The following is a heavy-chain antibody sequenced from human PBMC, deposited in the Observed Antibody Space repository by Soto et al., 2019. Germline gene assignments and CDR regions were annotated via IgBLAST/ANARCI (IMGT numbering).Heavy chain of an antibody. CDR1: GYSFSTYS. Sequence: LGESLKISCKRSGYSFSTYSITWVRQKPGKGLEWMGRIDPSDSQTYYSPSFRGHVTISVTKSITTVFLQWSSLRASDTAMYYCARQIYDSDTGPNFQYYFDSWGQGTPVTVSS. CDR2: IDPSDSQT. CDR3: ARQIYDSDTGPNFQYYFDS. D-gene: IGHD3-22*01. J-gene: IGHJ4*02. V-gene: IGHV5-10-1*01.